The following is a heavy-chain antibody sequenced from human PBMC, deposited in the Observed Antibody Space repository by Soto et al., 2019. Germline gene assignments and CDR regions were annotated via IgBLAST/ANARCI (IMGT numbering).Heavy chain of an antibody. CDR3: AKLGYSSSWSELYGTDV. CDR2: ISGSGGST. J-gene: IGHJ6*02. CDR1: GFTFSSYA. D-gene: IGHD6-13*01. V-gene: IGHV3-23*01. Sequence: EVQLLESGGGLVQPGGSLRLSCAASGFTFSSYAMSWVRQAPGKGLEWVSAISGSGGSTYYADSVKGRFTISRDNSKNTLYLQMNSLRAEDTAVYYCAKLGYSSSWSELYGTDVWGQGTTVTVSS.